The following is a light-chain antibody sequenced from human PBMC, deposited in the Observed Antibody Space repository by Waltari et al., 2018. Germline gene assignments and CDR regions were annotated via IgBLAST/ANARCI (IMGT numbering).Light chain of an antibody. Sequence: VLTQSPGTLSLSPGERATLSCRASQRVANSYLAWYQQRPGQAPRLLIYAASSRATGIPDRFSGSVSGTDFTLTISRLEPEDSAVYYCQQYGNSARTFGQGTKVEIK. CDR2: AAS. J-gene: IGKJ1*01. CDR3: QQYGNSART. V-gene: IGKV3-20*01. CDR1: QRVANSY.